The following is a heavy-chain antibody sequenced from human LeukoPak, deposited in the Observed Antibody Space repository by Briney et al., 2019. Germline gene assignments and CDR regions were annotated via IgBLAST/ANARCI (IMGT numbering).Heavy chain of an antibody. D-gene: IGHD1-26*01. CDR1: GFTFSSYD. J-gene: IGHJ6*03. V-gene: IGHV3-23*01. CDR3: AKRDGSGHHYYMDV. CDR2: IFSSGGST. Sequence: GGSLRLSCAASGFTFSSYDMSWVRQAPGQGLEWVSSIFSSGGSTYYADSVKGRFTISRDNSRNTLYLQMHSLRAGDTAVYYCAKRDGSGHHYYMDVWGKGTTVTVSS.